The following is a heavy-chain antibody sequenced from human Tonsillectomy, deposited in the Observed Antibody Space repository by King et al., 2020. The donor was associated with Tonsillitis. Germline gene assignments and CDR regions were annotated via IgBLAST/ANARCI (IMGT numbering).Heavy chain of an antibody. Sequence: VQLVESGAEVRKPGASVELSCTASGYTFTSYYVHWVRQAPGQGLEWMGMIDPYTDGINYAQKFQDTFIMTTDTSTNTVYMEMNSLTSDDTAVYYCVREKHGGFFDYWGQGTLLTVSS. V-gene: IGHV1-46*01. CDR2: IDPYTDGI. J-gene: IGHJ4*02. CDR3: VREKHGGFFDY. CDR1: GYTFTSYY. D-gene: IGHD4-23*01.